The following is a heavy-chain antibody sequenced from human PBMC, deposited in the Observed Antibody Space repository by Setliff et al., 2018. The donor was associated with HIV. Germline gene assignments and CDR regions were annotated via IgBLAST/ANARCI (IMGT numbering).Heavy chain of an antibody. J-gene: IGHJ4*02. Sequence: PSETLSLTCAVYGGSFSVYYWTWIRQPPGRGLEWIGEIIHSGGTNYNRSLKSRVAISVDTSKNQFSLNLSSVTAADTAVYYCARGGLGVVGAIDYWSQGTLVTVSS. CDR2: IIHSGGT. CDR1: GGSFSVYY. CDR3: ARGGLGVVGAIDY. D-gene: IGHD2-15*01. V-gene: IGHV4-34*01.